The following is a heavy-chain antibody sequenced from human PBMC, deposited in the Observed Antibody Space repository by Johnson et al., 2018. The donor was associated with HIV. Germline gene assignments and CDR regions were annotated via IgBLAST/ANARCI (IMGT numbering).Heavy chain of an antibody. D-gene: IGHD3-22*01. CDR1: RLFFDDSG. Sequence: VQLVASGGGVVRPGGSLRLSSADSRLFFDDSGLSGVRHSPGKGLECVSGLTCRGGRTGYADSVNGRFTISRDNSKNTLYLQMNSLRAEDTAVYYCARDDTMMHGFDIWGQGTMVTVSS. V-gene: IGHV3-20*03. CDR3: ARDDTMMHGFDI. J-gene: IGHJ3*02. CDR2: LTCRGGRT.